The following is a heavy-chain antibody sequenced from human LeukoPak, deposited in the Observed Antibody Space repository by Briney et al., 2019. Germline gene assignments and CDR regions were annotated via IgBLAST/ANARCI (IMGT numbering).Heavy chain of an antibody. CDR2: IYPGDSDT. J-gene: IGHJ5*02. V-gene: IGHV5-51*01. D-gene: IGHD2-15*01. Sequence: GESLKISCKGSGYSFSNYWIGWVRQMPGKGLECMGVIYPGDSDTRYSPSFQGQVTISADKSISTAYLQWNSLKASDTAMYYCARLSGGCCYHWGQGTLVTVSS. CDR3: ARLSGGCCYH. CDR1: GYSFSNYW.